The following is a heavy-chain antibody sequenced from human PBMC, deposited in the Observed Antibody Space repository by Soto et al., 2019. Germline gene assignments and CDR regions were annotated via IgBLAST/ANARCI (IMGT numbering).Heavy chain of an antibody. J-gene: IGHJ4*02. CDR2: INAGNGNT. D-gene: IGHD2-21*02. CDR3: ARSIVVVTAADY. CDR1: GYTFTIYA. Sequence: VASVKVSCKASGYTFTIYAMHWVRQAPGQRLEWMGWINAGNGNTKYSQKFQGRVTITRDTSASTAYMELSSLRSEDTAVYYCARSIVVVTAADYWGQGTLVTVSS. V-gene: IGHV1-3*01.